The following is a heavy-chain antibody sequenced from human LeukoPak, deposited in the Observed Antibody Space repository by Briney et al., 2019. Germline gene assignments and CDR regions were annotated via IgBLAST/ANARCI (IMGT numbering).Heavy chain of an antibody. V-gene: IGHV4-39*07. CDR3: ARENSYYDSSGYYYGSGYFDY. J-gene: IGHJ4*02. D-gene: IGHD3-22*01. CDR2: IYYSGST. Sequence: PSETLSLTCTVSGGSISSSSYYWGWIRQPPGKGLEWIGSIYYSGSTYYNPSLQSRVTISVDTSKNHFSLRLSSVTAADTAVYYCARENSYYDSSGYYYGSGYFDYWGQGTLVTVSS. CDR1: GGSISSSSYY.